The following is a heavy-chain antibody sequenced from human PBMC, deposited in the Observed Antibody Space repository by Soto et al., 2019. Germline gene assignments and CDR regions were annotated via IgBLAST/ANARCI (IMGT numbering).Heavy chain of an antibody. Sequence: SETLSLTWNVSRAALSSGGYFCAWVRQPPGKGLEWLGYIYYSGGTNCNPSLKSRVTISLDKSKSQFSLRLISVTAADTAVGYCTRERSDDNYIDVWGQGTMVTASS. V-gene: IGHV4-61*08. D-gene: IGHD1-1*01. J-gene: IGHJ5*02. CDR2: IYYSGGT. CDR3: TRERSDDNYIDV. CDR1: RAALSSGGYF.